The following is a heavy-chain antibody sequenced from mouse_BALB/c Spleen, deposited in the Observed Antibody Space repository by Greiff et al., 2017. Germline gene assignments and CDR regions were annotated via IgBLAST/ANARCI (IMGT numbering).Heavy chain of an antibody. CDR3: ARGGNFDY. Sequence: EVQGVESGGGLVHPGGSLKLSCAASGFTFSSYGMSWVRQTPDKRLELVATINSNGGSTYYPDSVKGRFTISRDNAKNTLYLQMSSLKSEDTAMYYCARGGNFDYWGQGTTLTVSS. D-gene: IGHD1-1*02. CDR1: GFTFSSYG. V-gene: IGHV5-6-3*01. J-gene: IGHJ2*01. CDR2: INSNGGST.